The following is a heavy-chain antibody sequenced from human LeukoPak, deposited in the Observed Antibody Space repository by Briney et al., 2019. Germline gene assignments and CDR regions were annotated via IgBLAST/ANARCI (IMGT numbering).Heavy chain of an antibody. Sequence: LGASLRLSCAASGFTFSSYAMSWVRQAPGKGLEWVSAISGSGGSTYYADSVKGRFTISRDNSKNTLYLQMNSLRAEDTAVYYCAKEYSSGWFDEGPTDYWGQGTLVTVSS. CDR3: AKEYSSGWFDEGPTDY. V-gene: IGHV3-23*01. CDR1: GFTFSSYA. D-gene: IGHD6-19*01. J-gene: IGHJ4*02. CDR2: ISGSGGST.